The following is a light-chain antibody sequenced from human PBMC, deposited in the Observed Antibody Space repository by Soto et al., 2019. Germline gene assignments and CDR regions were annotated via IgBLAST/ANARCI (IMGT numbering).Light chain of an antibody. V-gene: IGKV3-20*01. CDR2: GAS. CDR3: QQYGSSPPYT. CDR1: QSVSSSY. J-gene: IGKJ2*01. Sequence: EIVLTQSPGTLSLSPGERATLSCRASQSVSSSYLAWYQQKPGQAPRLLIYGASSRATGIPDRFSGSGSGTDFTLTISRLELEDFVVYYCQQYGSSPPYTFGQGTMLEIK.